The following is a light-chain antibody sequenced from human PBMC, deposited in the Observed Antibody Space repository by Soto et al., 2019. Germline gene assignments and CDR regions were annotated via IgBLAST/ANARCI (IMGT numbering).Light chain of an antibody. CDR3: QQYHSYLT. CDR2: DAS. J-gene: IGKJ1*01. V-gene: IGKV1-5*01. CDR1: QSISSW. Sequence: DIQMTQSPSTLSASVGDRVTITCRASQSISSWLAWYQQKPGKAPNLLIFDASSLESGVPSRFSGSGSGTEFTLTISTLQPDDFATYYCQQYHSYLTFGQGTKVDIK.